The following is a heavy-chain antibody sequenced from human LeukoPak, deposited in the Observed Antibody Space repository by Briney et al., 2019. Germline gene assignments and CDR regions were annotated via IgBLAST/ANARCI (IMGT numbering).Heavy chain of an antibody. J-gene: IGHJ4*02. CDR3: ARDNGWSADF. CDR2: IKQDGSAK. D-gene: IGHD2-15*01. CDR1: GFTFTTYW. V-gene: IGHV3-7*03. Sequence: GGSLRLSCAASGFTFTTYWMHWVRQAPGKGLEWVANIKQDGSAKPYVDSVKGRFTISRDNAKNSLFLQMNSLRAEDTAVYYCARDNGWSADFWGQGTLVTVSS.